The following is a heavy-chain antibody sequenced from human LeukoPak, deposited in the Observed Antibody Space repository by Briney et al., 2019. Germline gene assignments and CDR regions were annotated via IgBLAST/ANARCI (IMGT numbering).Heavy chain of an antibody. V-gene: IGHV1-46*01. CDR1: RYTFTSYY. Sequence: ASVKVSCKASRYTFTSYYMHWVRQAPGQGLEWMGIINPSGGSATYAQKFQGRVTMTRDTSTSTVYMELSSLRSEDTAMYYCARDTYFDHWGQGTPVTVSS. CDR2: INPSGGSA. CDR3: ARDTYFDH. J-gene: IGHJ4*02.